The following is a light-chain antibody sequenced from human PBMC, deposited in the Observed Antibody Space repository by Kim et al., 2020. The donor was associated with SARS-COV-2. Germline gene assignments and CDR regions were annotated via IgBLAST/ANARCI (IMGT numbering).Light chain of an antibody. CDR2: GVS. J-gene: IGLJ2*01. Sequence: QSALTQTASVSGSPGQSITISCTGTCSDIGGYNYVSWYQQHPGKAPKLMIYGVSSRPSGITDRFSGSKAGNTASLTISGLQAEDEADYYCSSYTSSSTVIFGGGTQLTVL. V-gene: IGLV2-14*03. CDR3: SSYTSSSTVI. CDR1: CSDIGGYNY.